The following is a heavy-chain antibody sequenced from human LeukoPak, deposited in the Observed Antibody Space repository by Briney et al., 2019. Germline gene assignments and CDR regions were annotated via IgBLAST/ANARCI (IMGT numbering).Heavy chain of an antibody. CDR2: ISSSSNTI. J-gene: IGHJ4*02. V-gene: IGHV3-21*01. CDR1: GLTLSSYY. D-gene: IGHD2-15*01. Sequence: GGSLRPSCAPSGLTLSSYYMNWVRQAPGKGLEWVSSISSSSNTIYYADSVKGRFTISRDNAKNSLSLQMNSLRAEDTAVYYCARQFGSSYSYWGQGTLVTVSS. CDR3: ARQFGSSYSY.